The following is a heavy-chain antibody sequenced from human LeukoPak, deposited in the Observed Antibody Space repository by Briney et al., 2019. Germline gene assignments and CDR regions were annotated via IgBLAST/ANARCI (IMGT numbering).Heavy chain of an antibody. CDR1: GFTFSSYA. D-gene: IGHD3-22*01. Sequence: PGGSLRLSCAAPGFTFSSYAMHWVRQAPGKGLEWVAVISYDGSNKYYADSVKGRFTISRDNSKNTLYLQMNSLRAEDTAVYYCARDSARPWHYYDSSGYSGQFDYWGQGTLVTVSS. V-gene: IGHV3-30-3*01. CDR2: ISYDGSNK. J-gene: IGHJ4*02. CDR3: ARDSARPWHYYDSSGYSGQFDY.